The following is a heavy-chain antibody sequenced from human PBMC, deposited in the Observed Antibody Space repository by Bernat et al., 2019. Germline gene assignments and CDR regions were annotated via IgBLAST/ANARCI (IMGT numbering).Heavy chain of an antibody. CDR3: AYGSGSNLTTPFDY. CDR1: GYTFTSYA. CDR2: INAGNGNT. V-gene: IGHV1-3*01. D-gene: IGHD3-10*01. Sequence: QVQLVQSGAEVKKPGASVKVSCKASGYTFTSYAMHWVRQAPGQRLEWMGWINAGNGNTKYSQKFQGRVTITRDTSASTAYMELSSLRSEDTAVYYCAYGSGSNLTTPFDYWGQGTLVTVSS. J-gene: IGHJ4*02.